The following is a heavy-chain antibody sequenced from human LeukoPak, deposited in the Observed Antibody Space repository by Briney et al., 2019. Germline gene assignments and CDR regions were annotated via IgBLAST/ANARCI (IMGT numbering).Heavy chain of an antibody. CDR2: IYPGDSDT. CDR3: ARLGGRGTGGIAAPYYFDY. D-gene: IGHD6-6*01. V-gene: IGHV5-51*01. CDR1: GYSFTKFW. Sequence: GESLKISCKGSGYSFTKFWIGWVRQMPGKGLDWMGIIYPGDSDTRYSPSFQGQVTISADKSISTAYLQWSSLKASDTAMYYCARLGGRGTGGIAAPYYFDYWGQGTLVTVSS. J-gene: IGHJ4*02.